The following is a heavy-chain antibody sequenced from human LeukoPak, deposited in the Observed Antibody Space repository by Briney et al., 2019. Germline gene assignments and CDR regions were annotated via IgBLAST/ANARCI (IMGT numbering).Heavy chain of an antibody. V-gene: IGHV3-7*01. D-gene: IGHD4-17*01. CDR2: IKQDGSEK. CDR1: GFTFSRYW. Sequence: GGSLRLSCAASGFTFSRYWMSWVRQAPGKGLEWVANIKQDGSEKYYVDSVKGRFTISRDNAKNSLYLQMNSLRAEDTAVYYCARDLYYGDYVNAFDIWGQGTMVTVSS. CDR3: ARDLYYGDYVNAFDI. J-gene: IGHJ3*02.